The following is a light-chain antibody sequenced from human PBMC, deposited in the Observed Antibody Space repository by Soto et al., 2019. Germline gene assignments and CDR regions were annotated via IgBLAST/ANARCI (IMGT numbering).Light chain of an antibody. CDR3: CSYAGSSTFVV. V-gene: IGLV2-23*02. Sequence: QSVLTQPASVSGSPGQSITISCTGTSSDVGSYNLVSWYQLHPGKAPKLVISEVTKRPSGVSYRFSGSKSGNTASLTISGLQAEDEAAYYCCSYAGSSTFVVFGGGTKLTVL. J-gene: IGLJ2*01. CDR2: EVT. CDR1: SSDVGSYNL.